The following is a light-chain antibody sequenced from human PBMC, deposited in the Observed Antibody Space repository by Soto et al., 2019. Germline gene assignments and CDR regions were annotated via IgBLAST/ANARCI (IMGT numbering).Light chain of an antibody. CDR3: QQYNKWPNT. CDR2: SAS. Sequence: EVLMTQSPVTLSVSPGESAALSCRASQSISTNLAWYQQKPGQAPRLLIYSASSRATGLPARFSGSGSGTEFTLPISSLQSEDLGVYYCQQYNKWPNTFGQGTRLEMK. J-gene: IGKJ2*01. V-gene: IGKV3-15*01. CDR1: QSISTN.